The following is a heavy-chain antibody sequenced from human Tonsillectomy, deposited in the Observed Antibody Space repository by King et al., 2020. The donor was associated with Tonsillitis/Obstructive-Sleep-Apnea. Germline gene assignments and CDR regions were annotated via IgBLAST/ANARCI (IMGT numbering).Heavy chain of an antibody. CDR1: GGSISSSSYY. J-gene: IGHJ5*02. V-gene: IGHV4-39*01. Sequence: QLQESGPGLVKPSETLSLTCTVSGGSISSSSYYWGWIRQPPGKGLEWIGSIYYSGSTYFNPSLKSRVTISVDTSKNQFSLKLSSVTAADTAVYYCARLKMVVVPAATGGYWFDPWGQGTLVTVSS. CDR3: ARLKMVVVPAATGGYWFDP. CDR2: IYYSGST. D-gene: IGHD2-2*01.